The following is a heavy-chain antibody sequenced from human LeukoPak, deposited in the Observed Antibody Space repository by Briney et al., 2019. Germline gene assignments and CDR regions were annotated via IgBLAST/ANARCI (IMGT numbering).Heavy chain of an antibody. J-gene: IGHJ5*02. CDR3: AKALRRYSSGWYDWFDP. CDR2: ISGSGGST. CDR1: GFTFSDYY. D-gene: IGHD6-19*01. Sequence: GGSLRLSCAASGFTFSDYYMSWIRQAPGKGLEWVSAISGSGGSTYYADSVKGRFTISRDNSKNTLYLQMNSLRAEDTAVYYCAKALRRYSSGWYDWFDPWGQGTLVTVSS. V-gene: IGHV3-23*01.